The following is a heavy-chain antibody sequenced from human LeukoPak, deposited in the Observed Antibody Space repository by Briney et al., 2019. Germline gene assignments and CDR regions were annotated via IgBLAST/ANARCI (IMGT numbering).Heavy chain of an antibody. CDR1: GFTFSSYE. CDR2: ISSSGSTI. CDR3: ARGLGSGRHAFDI. J-gene: IGHJ3*02. V-gene: IGHV3-48*03. D-gene: IGHD3-10*01. Sequence: GGSLRLPCAASGFTFSSYEMNWVRQAPGKGLEWVSYISSSGSTIYYADSVKGRFTISRDNAKNSLYLQMNSLRAEDTAVYYCARGLGSGRHAFDIWGQGTMVTVSS.